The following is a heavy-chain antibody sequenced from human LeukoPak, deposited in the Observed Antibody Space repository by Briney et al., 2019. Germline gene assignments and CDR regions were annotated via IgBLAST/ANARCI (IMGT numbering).Heavy chain of an antibody. D-gene: IGHD3-16*02. CDR3: ARARHYDCIWGSYRYFDY. V-gene: IGHV1-69*13. CDR2: IIPIFGTA. Sequence: ASVKVSCKASGGTFSSYAISWVRQAPGQGLEWMGGIIPIFGTANYAQKFQGRVTITADESTSTAYMELSSLRSEDTAVYYCARARHYDCIWGSYRYFDYWGQGTLATVSS. J-gene: IGHJ4*02. CDR1: GGTFSSYA.